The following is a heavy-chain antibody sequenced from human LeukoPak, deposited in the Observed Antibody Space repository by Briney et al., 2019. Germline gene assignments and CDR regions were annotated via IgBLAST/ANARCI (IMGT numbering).Heavy chain of an antibody. V-gene: IGHV3-74*01. CDR2: IDSDGNFT. CDR1: RFFSSYW. J-gene: IGHJ6*02. Sequence: PGGSLRLSCAVSRFFSSYWMHWVRQVPGKGLVWVSRIDSDGNFTNYADSVKGRFTISRDNAKSTLYLQMNSLNVDDTAVYYCARGKYYGIDVWGQGTTVTVSS. CDR3: ARGKYYGIDV.